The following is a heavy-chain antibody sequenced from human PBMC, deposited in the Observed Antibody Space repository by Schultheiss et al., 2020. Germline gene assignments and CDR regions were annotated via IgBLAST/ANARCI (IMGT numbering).Heavy chain of an antibody. Sequence: GGSLRLSCAASGFTFSSYGMHWVRQAPGKGLEWVSAISGSGGSTYYADSVKGRFTISRDNSKNTLYLQMNSLRAEDTAVYYCAKDPGFLEWLSVYYYGMDVWGQGTTVTVSS. CDR1: GFTFSSYG. D-gene: IGHD3-3*01. V-gene: IGHV3-23*01. CDR2: ISGSGGST. CDR3: AKDPGFLEWLSVYYYGMDV. J-gene: IGHJ6*02.